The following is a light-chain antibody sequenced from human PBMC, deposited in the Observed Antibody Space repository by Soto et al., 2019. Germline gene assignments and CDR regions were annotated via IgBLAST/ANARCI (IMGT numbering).Light chain of an antibody. V-gene: IGKV1-5*01. CDR2: DGT. CDR1: QSVGSL. CDR3: QQYESHSEA. J-gene: IGKJ1*01. Sequence: DIQLTQSPSTLSASVGDRVSITCWASQSVGSLLAWHQKKPGKTPKLLIFDGTYLESGVPSRFSGSGSGTEFTLTINDLQPDDSATYYCQQYESHSEAFGQGTKVEVK.